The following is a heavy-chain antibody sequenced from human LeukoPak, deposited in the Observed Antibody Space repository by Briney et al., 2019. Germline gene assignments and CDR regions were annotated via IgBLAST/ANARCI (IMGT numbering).Heavy chain of an antibody. CDR2: INHSGST. V-gene: IGHV4-34*01. CDR3: ARGWRRSVKNDAFDI. CDR1: GGPFSGYY. D-gene: IGHD3-10*01. J-gene: IGHJ3*02. Sequence: SETLSLTCAVYGGPFSGYYWSWIRQPPGKGLEWIGEINHSGSTNYNPSLKSRVTISVDTSKNQFSLKLSSVTAADTAVYYCARGWRRSVKNDAFDIWGQGTMVTVSS.